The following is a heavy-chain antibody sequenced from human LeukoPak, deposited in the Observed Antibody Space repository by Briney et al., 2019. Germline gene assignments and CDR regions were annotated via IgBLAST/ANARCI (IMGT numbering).Heavy chain of an antibody. V-gene: IGHV1-69*13. D-gene: IGHD5-24*01. CDR1: GYTFTSYG. CDR2: IIPIFGTA. J-gene: IGHJ4*02. Sequence: SVKVSCKASGYTFTSYGISWVRQAPGQGLEWMGGIIPIFGTANYAQKFQGRVTITADESTSTAYMELSSLRSEDTAVYYCARGRRDGYNTGLGYWGQGTLVTVSS. CDR3: ARGRRDGYNTGLGY.